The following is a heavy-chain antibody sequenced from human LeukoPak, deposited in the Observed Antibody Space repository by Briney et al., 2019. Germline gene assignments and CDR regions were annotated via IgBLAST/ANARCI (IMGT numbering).Heavy chain of an antibody. CDR1: GITLSNYG. Sequence: EGSLRLSCAVSGITLSNYGMSWVRQAPGKGLEWVAGISDRGGRTNYADSVKGRFTISRDNPKNTLYLQMNSLRAEDTAVYFCAKRGVVIRVILVGFHKEAYYFDSWGQGALVTVSS. V-gene: IGHV3-23*01. CDR2: ISDRGGRT. CDR3: AKRGVVIRVILVGFHKEAYYFDS. J-gene: IGHJ4*02. D-gene: IGHD3-22*01.